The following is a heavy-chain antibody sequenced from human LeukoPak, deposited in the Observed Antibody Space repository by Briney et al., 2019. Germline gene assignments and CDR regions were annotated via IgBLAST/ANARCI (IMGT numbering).Heavy chain of an antibody. D-gene: IGHD5-18*01. CDR3: ARVYSYGYVGAFDI. CDR2: IYYSGST. CDR1: GGSISIYY. J-gene: IGHJ3*02. Sequence: SETLSLTCTVSGGSISIYYWSWIRQPPGKGLEWIGYIYYSGSTNYNPSLKSRVTISVDTSKNQFSLKLSSVTAADTAVYYCARVYSYGYVGAFDIWGQGTMVTVSS. V-gene: IGHV4-59*01.